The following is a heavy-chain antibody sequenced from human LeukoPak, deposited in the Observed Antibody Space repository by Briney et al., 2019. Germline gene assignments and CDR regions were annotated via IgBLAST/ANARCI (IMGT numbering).Heavy chain of an antibody. Sequence: PGGSPRLSCAASGFTVSSKYMTWVRQAPGKGLEWVSVIYSGGSTFYADSVRGRFTISRDSSKNTVYLQMSSLRAEDTAVYYCARGRGSYYDTTGGLDYWGQGTLVTVSS. CDR2: IYSGGST. V-gene: IGHV3-53*01. CDR1: GFTVSSKY. D-gene: IGHD3-22*01. J-gene: IGHJ4*02. CDR3: ARGRGSYYDTTGGLDY.